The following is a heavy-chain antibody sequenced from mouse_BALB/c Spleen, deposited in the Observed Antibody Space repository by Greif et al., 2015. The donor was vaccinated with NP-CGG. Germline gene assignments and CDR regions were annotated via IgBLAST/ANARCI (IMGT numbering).Heavy chain of an antibody. CDR2: ISDGGSYT. D-gene: IGHD1-2*01. V-gene: IGHV5-4*02. Sequence: EVQVVESGGGLVKPGGSLKLSCAASGFTFSDYYRYWVRQTPEKRLEWVATISDGGSYTYYPDSVKGRFTISRDNAKNNLYLQMSSLKSEDTAMYYCARGGLYYGLGYWGQGTTLTVSS. CDR1: GFTFSDYY. CDR3: ARGGLYYGLGY. J-gene: IGHJ2*01.